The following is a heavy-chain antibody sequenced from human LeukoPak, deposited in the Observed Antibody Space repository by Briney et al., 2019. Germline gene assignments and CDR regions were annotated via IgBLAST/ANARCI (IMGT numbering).Heavy chain of an antibody. J-gene: IGHJ6*02. V-gene: IGHV3-48*02. CDR1: GFTFSSYS. CDR2: FSSSSSTI. CDR3: ARDGPSVAGTRYYYYYGMDV. Sequence: GGSLRLSCAASGFTFSSYSMNWVRQAPGKGLEWVSYFSSSSSTIYYADSVKGRFTISRDNAKNSLHLQMNSLRDEDTAVYYCARDGPSVAGTRYYYYYGMDVWGQGTTVTVSS. D-gene: IGHD6-19*01.